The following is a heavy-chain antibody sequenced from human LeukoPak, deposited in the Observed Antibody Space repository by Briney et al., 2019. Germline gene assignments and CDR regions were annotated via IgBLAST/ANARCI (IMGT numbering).Heavy chain of an antibody. CDR3: ARVGCSGGSCYPDY. CDR2: IHYSGDI. CDR1: GASISTSY. Sequence: SETLSLTCTVSGASISTSYWYWIRQPPEKGLEWIGYIHYSGDINYNPSLKSRVTISAYTSKNQLSLKLSSVTAADTAVYYCARVGCSGGSCYPDYWGQGTLVTVSS. V-gene: IGHV4-59*01. J-gene: IGHJ4*02. D-gene: IGHD2-15*01.